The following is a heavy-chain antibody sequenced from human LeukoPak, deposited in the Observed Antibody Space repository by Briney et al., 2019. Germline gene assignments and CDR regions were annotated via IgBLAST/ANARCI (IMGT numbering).Heavy chain of an antibody. CDR3: ARDRPQCDSGYAHCGFDP. D-gene: IGHD5-12*01. J-gene: IGHJ5*02. CDR1: GYTFTGYY. CDR2: INPNSGGT. Sequence: GASVKVSCKASGYTFTGYYMHWVRQAPGQGLEWMGWINPNSGGTNYAQKFQGRVTMTRDTSISTAYMELSRLRSDDTAVYYCARDRPQCDSGYAHCGFDPWGQGTLVTVSS. V-gene: IGHV1-2*02.